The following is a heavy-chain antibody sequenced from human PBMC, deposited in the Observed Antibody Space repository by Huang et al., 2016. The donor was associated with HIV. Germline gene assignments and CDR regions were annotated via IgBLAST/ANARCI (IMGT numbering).Heavy chain of an antibody. D-gene: IGHD7-27*01. CDR3: ARGVPALGIRGRYYFDS. CDR1: GYNFVSYT. CDR2: ISDYSGNI. J-gene: IGHJ4*02. Sequence: QVHLVQSGAEVKKPGASVRVSCKTSGYNFVSYTVAWVRQAPGQGLEWVGGISDYSGNINYAQNFQVRFSMTTDRSTSTAYMELRSLRPDDTAGYYCARGVPALGIRGRYYFDSWGQGTLVTVSS. V-gene: IGHV1-18*04.